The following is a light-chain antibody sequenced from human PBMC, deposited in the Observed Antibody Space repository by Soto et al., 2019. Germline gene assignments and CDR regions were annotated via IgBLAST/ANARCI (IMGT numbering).Light chain of an antibody. CDR3: QHYGSSPTT. J-gene: IGKJ1*01. CDR2: DAS. CDR1: QSVSSNY. Sequence: EIVLTQSPGTLSLSPRERATLSCRASQSVSSNYLAWYQQKPGQAPRLLIYDASSRATGIPDRFSGSGSGTDFTLTINRLEPEDFAVYYCQHYGSSPTTFGQGTKVEIK. V-gene: IGKV3-20*01.